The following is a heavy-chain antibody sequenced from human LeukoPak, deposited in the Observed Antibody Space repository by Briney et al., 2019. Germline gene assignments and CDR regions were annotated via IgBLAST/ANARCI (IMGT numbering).Heavy chain of an antibody. CDR1: GFTFSSYA. D-gene: IGHD6-19*01. CDR3: AREKAVAGTGFDY. J-gene: IGHJ4*02. V-gene: IGHV3-30*04. CDR2: ISYDGSNK. Sequence: GRSLRLSCAASGFTFSSYAMHWVRQAPGKGLEGVAVISYDGSNKYYADSVKGRFTISRDNSKNTLYLQMNSLRAEDTAVYYCAREKAVAGTGFDYWGQGTLVTVSS.